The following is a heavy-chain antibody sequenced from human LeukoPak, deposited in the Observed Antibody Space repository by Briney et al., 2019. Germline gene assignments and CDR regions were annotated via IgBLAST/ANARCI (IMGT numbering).Heavy chain of an antibody. CDR3: AKDPRGYSYAGPGPKLPSPIFT. CDR2: ISYDGSNK. J-gene: IGHJ5*02. Sequence: GGSLRLSCAASGFTFSSYAMHWVRQAPGKGLEWVAVISYDGSNKYYADSVKGRFTISRDNSKNTLYLQMNSLRAEDTAVYYCAKDPRGYSYAGPGPKLPSPIFTWGQGTLVTVSS. V-gene: IGHV3-30-3*01. D-gene: IGHD5-18*01. CDR1: GFTFSSYA.